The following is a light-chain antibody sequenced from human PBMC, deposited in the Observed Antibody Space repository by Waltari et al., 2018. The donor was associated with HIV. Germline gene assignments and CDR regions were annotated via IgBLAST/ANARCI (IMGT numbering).Light chain of an antibody. J-gene: IGLJ3*02. V-gene: IGLV1-40*01. CDR1: SSNLGAGYD. CDR3: QSYDSSLSGWV. Sequence: SVLTQPPSVSGAPGQRVTISCSGRSSNLGAGYDIPRYQQLPGTAPRLLIYGNTNRPSGVPDRFSGSKSGTSASLAITGLQAEDEADYYCQSYDSSLSGWVFGGGTKLTVV. CDR2: GNT.